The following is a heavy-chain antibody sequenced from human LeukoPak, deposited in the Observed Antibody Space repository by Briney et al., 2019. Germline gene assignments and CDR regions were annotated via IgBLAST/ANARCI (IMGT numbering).Heavy chain of an antibody. D-gene: IGHD4-17*01. CDR2: IYYSRST. CDR1: GGSIRSSSYY. CDR3: ARLSTTSPMGPNWYFDL. J-gene: IGHJ2*01. V-gene: IGHV4-39*01. Sequence: SETLSLPCTVSGGSIRSSSYYWRWIRQPPGEGLVWFGRIYYSRSTYYIPSLKSRLTLSQDTSHNQFSLKLRSVTGADPAVYYCARLSTTSPMGPNWYFDLWGRGTLVTVSS.